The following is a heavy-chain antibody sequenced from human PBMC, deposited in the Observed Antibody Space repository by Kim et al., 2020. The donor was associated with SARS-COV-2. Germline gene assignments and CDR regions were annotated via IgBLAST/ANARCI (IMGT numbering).Heavy chain of an antibody. D-gene: IGHD6-13*01. V-gene: IGHV3-23*01. Sequence: GGSLRLSCAASGHSFGTYAISWVRQTAEKGLEWVSGISASGDTTFYADTVRGRFTISRDNYMNTLYLQMNSLRAEDTAVYYCARPRGSTWFYFDDWGHGTLVTVSS. CDR1: GHSFGTYA. CDR2: ISASGDTT. J-gene: IGHJ4*01. CDR3: ARPRGSTWFYFDD.